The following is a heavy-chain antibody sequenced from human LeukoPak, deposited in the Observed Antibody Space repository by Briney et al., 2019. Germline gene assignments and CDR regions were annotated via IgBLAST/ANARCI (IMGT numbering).Heavy chain of an antibody. J-gene: IGHJ5*02. V-gene: IGHV3-21*04. Sequence: PGGSLRLSCAASGFTFSSYSMNWVRQAPGKGLEWVSSISSSSSYIYYADSVKGRFTISRDNAKNSLYLQMNSLRPEDTALYYCTKAHKVYDSSGYDQWGQGTLVTVSS. CDR1: GFTFSSYS. D-gene: IGHD3-22*01. CDR3: TKAHKVYDSSGYDQ. CDR2: ISSSSSYI.